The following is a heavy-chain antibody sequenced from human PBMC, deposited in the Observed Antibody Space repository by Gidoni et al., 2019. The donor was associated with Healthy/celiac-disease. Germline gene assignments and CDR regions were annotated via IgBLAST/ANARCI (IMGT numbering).Heavy chain of an antibody. D-gene: IGHD6-13*01. Sequence: EVQLVESGGGLVKPGGSLRLSCAASGFTFSSNSMNWVRQAPGKGLEWVSSISSSSSYISYADSVKGRFTISRDNAKNSLYLQMNSLRAEDTAVYYCASPPQQQLAPYYYYGMDVWGQGTTVTVSS. CDR2: ISSSSSYI. V-gene: IGHV3-21*01. J-gene: IGHJ6*02. CDR1: GFTFSSNS. CDR3: ASPPQQQLAPYYYYGMDV.